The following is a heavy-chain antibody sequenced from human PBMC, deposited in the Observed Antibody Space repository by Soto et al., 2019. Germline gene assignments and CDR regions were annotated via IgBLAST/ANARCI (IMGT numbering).Heavy chain of an antibody. J-gene: IGHJ3*01. Sequence: PGESLKISCKGSGYSFTSHWIGWVRQMPGKGLDWMGIIDPGDSDDRYSPSFEGQVTISVDKSLTTAFLQWSSLKAPDTGIYYCARRRSSSWWGETDFDVWGQGTLVTVSS. D-gene: IGHD6-13*01. CDR2: IDPGDSDD. V-gene: IGHV5-51*01. CDR3: ARRRSSSWWGETDFDV. CDR1: GYSFTSHW.